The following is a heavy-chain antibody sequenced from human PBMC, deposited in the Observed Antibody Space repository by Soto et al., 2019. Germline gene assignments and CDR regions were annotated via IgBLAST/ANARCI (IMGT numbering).Heavy chain of an antibody. CDR3: ARVHCSAGTCLDGLDF. D-gene: IGHD2-15*01. CDR2: IYYRSKWFH. CDR1: VYSVSSNGAC. Sequence: SQTLSLTCVISVYSVSSNGACWSWIRQSPSRGLQWLGRIYYRSKWFHDYAASVESRVAINPDTSRNQFSLQLNYVTPEDTAVYYCARVHCSAGTCLDGLDFWGQGTTVIVSS. V-gene: IGHV6-1*01. J-gene: IGHJ6*02.